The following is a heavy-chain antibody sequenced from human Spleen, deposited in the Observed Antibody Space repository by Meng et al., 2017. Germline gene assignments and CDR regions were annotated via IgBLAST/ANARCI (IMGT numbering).Heavy chain of an antibody. J-gene: IGHJ4*02. CDR3: ARGPTTMAHDFDY. CDR2: INHSGST. CDR1: GGSVSDYY. D-gene: IGHD4-11*01. Sequence: QGPLQQWGAGLLKASETLSVTCVASGGSVSDYYWSWIRQPPGKGLEWIGEINHSGSTNYNPSLESRATISVDTSQNNLSLKLSSVTAADSAVYYCARGPTTMAHDFDYWGQGTLVTVSS. V-gene: IGHV4-34*01.